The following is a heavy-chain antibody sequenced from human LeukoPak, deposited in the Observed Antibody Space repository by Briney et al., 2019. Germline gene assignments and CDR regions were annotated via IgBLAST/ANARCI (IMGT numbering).Heavy chain of an antibody. CDR3: ARPGPSLQRYNWFDP. Sequence: SETLSLTCTVSGGSISSYYWSWIRQPAGKGLEWIGRIYTSGSTNYNPSLKSRVTMSVDTSKNQFSLKLSSVTAADTAVYYCARPGPSLQRYNWFDPWGQGTLVTVSS. CDR1: GGSISSYY. V-gene: IGHV4-4*07. D-gene: IGHD4-11*01. J-gene: IGHJ5*02. CDR2: IYTSGST.